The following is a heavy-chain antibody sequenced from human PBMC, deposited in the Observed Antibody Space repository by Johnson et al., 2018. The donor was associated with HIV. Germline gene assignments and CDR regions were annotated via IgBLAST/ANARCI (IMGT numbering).Heavy chain of an antibody. CDR3: ARVLITIFGVEAFDI. D-gene: IGHD3-3*01. CDR2: TKQDGGEK. CDR1: GFTFSSYW. V-gene: IGHV3-7*05. Sequence: VQLVESGGGLVQPGGSLRLSCAVSGFTFSSYWMSWVRQAPGRGLEWVANTKQDGGEKYYVDSVKGRFTSSRDNAKNSLYLQMKSLRAEDPAVYYCARVLITIFGVEAFDIWGQGTMVTVSS. J-gene: IGHJ3*02.